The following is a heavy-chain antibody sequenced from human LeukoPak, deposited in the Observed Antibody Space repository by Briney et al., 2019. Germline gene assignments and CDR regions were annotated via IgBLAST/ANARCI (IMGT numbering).Heavy chain of an antibody. J-gene: IGHJ6*03. CDR2: ISAYIVNT. Sequence: GASVKVSCKASGYTFTSYGISWVRQAPGQGLEWMGWISAYIVNTNYAQKLQGRVTMTTDTSTSTAYMELRSLRSDYTAVYYCARRIAYCSGGSCYSAPYYYYYMDVWGKGTTVTVSS. D-gene: IGHD2-15*01. V-gene: IGHV1-18*01. CDR1: GYTFTSYG. CDR3: ARRIAYCSGGSCYSAPYYYYYMDV.